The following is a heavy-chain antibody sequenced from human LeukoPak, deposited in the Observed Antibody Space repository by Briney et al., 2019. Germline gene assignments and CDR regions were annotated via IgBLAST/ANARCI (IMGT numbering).Heavy chain of an antibody. J-gene: IGHJ4*02. CDR1: GGTFSSYA. CDR3: ARITKYSNYVGYYFDY. D-gene: IGHD4-11*01. V-gene: IGHV1-69*01. Sequence: SSVKVSCKASGGTFSSYAISWVRQAPGQGLEWMGEIIPIFGTANYAQKFQGRVTITADESTSTAYMELSSLRSEDTAVYYCARITKYSNYVGYYFDYWGQGTLVTVSS. CDR2: IIPIFGTA.